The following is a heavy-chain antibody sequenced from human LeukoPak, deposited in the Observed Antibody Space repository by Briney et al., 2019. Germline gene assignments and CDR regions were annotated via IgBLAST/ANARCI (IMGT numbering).Heavy chain of an antibody. CDR2: INNSGST. CDR3: ASGPRAFDI. CDR1: GGSFSGYY. Sequence: SETLSLTCAVYGGSFSGYYWSWIRQPPGKGLEWIGEINNSGSTNYKPSLKSRVTISRDTSKNKFSLKLNSVTAADTAVYYCASGPRAFDIWGQGTMVTVSS. V-gene: IGHV4-34*01. J-gene: IGHJ3*02.